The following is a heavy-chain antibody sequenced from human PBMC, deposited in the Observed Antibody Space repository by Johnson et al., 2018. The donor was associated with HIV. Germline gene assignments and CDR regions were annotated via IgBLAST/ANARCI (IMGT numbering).Heavy chain of an antibody. CDR1: GFTFSDYG. Sequence: QVQLVESGGGVVQPGGSLRLSCAASGFTFSDYGMHWVRQAPGKGLEWVAFIRYDGGYKYYADSVKGRFTISRDSSKNTLYLQINRLRPEDAAVYYCAKGEAQEGWIQIRLYAFDFWGQGTLVTVSS. CDR3: AKGEAQEGWIQIRLYAFDF. V-gene: IGHV3-30*02. D-gene: IGHD5-18*01. CDR2: IRYDGGYK. J-gene: IGHJ3*01.